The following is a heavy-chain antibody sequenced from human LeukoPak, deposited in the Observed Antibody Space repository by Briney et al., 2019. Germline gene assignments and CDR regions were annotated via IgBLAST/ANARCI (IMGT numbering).Heavy chain of an antibody. CDR3: ARGRGCNWNYTEAFDI. D-gene: IGHD1-7*01. V-gene: IGHV1-8*01. Sequence: ASVKVSCKASGYTFTSFDINWVRQATGQGLEWMGWMNPNSGNTGYAQKFQGRVTMTRNTSISTAYMELSSLRSEDTAVYYCARGRGCNWNYTEAFDIWGQGTMVTVSS. CDR2: MNPNSGNT. J-gene: IGHJ3*02. CDR1: GYTFTSFD.